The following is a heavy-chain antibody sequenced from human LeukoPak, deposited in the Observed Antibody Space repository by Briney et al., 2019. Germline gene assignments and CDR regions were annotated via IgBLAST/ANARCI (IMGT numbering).Heavy chain of an antibody. CDR3: ARAHLGYCSGGSCYPYYMDV. CDR2: IYHSGST. CDR1: GYSISSGYY. D-gene: IGHD2-15*01. J-gene: IGHJ6*03. Sequence: SETLSLTCAVSGYSISSGYYWGWIRQPPGKGLEWIGSIYHSGSTYYNPSLKSRVTISVDTSKNQFSLKLSSVTAADTAVYYCARAHLGYCSGGSCYPYYMDVWGKGTTVTVSS. V-gene: IGHV4-38-2*01.